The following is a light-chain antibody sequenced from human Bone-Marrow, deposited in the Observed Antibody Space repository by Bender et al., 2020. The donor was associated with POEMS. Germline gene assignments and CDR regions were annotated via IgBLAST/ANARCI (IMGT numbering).Light chain of an antibody. CDR3: SSYTGRNTV. CDR2: DVS. J-gene: IGLJ1*01. Sequence: QSALTQPASVSGSPGQSITISCTGTNSDVGGYNDVSWYQQHPGQAPKLMIYDVSKRPSGVPDRFSGSKSGYTASLTVSGLQAEDEADYYCSSYTGRNTVFGTGTKVTVL. CDR1: NSDVGGYND. V-gene: IGLV2-14*03.